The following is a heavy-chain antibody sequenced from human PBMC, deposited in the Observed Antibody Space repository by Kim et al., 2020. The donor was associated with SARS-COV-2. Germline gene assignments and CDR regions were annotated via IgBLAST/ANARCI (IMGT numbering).Heavy chain of an antibody. CDR2: SSVYNGNT. CDR1: GYTSANYG. CDR3: AGVTVGPTPEGLQHNGLEV. V-gene: IGHV1-18*01. J-gene: IGHJ6*02. Sequence: ASVKVSCKASGYTSANYGITWVRQAPGQGLEWMGWSSVYNGNTHYAQNLQGRVTMTTDTSTSTAYMELRSLRSADTAVYYCAGVTVGPTPEGLQHNGLEVWGQGSTITVSS. D-gene: IGHD1-26*01.